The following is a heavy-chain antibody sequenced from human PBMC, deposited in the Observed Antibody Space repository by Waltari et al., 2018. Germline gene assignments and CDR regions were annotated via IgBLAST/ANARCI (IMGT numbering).Heavy chain of an antibody. CDR1: GFPFNTHA. CDR2: ISNDGTKE. J-gene: IGHJ4*02. CDR3: GRAGGFGEWED. V-gene: IGHV3-30*14. Sequence: QVQLVESGGDVVQPGGSLRVSCAASGFPFNTHAIHWLRQAPGKGLGWVGAISNDGTKENYADPVKGRFTLSRENSKNTLFCQMNSLSNDDTAVYYCGRAGGFGEWEDWGQGTLVTVSS. D-gene: IGHD3-10*01.